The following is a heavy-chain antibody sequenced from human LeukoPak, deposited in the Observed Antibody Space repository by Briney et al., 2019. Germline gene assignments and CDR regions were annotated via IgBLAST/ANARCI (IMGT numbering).Heavy chain of an antibody. CDR2: ISAYNGNT. CDR3: ARDPPGLYGGYVSWFDP. V-gene: IGHV1-18*01. Sequence: ASVKVSCKASGGTFSSYGISWVRQAPGQGLEWMGWISAYNGNTNYAQKLQGRVTMATDTSTSTAYMELRSLRSDDTAVYYCARDPPGLYGGYVSWFDPWGQGTLVTVSS. CDR1: GGTFSSYG. D-gene: IGHD5-12*01. J-gene: IGHJ5*02.